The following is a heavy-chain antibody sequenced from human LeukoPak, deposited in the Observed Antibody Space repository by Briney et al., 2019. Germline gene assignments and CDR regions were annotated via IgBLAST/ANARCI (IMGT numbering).Heavy chain of an antibody. CDR3: AKPYKYGVRDVHFDY. V-gene: IGHV3-33*06. Sequence: KPGRSLRLSCAASGFTFSSYGMHWVRQAPGKGLEWVAVIWYDGSNKYYADSVKGRFTISRDNSKNTLYLQMNSLRAEDTAVYYCAKPYKYGVRDVHFDYWGQGTLVTVSS. J-gene: IGHJ4*02. CDR2: IWYDGSNK. D-gene: IGHD5-24*01. CDR1: GFTFSSYG.